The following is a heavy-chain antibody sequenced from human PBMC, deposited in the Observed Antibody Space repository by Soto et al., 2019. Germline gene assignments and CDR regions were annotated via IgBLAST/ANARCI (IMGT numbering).Heavy chain of an antibody. V-gene: IGHV3-48*02. CDR2: ISSSSNTI. J-gene: IGHJ3*02. CDR3: ARELITFGGGVFDI. Sequence: PGGSLRLSCAASGFTFSSYSMNWVRQAPGKGLEWVSSISSSSNTIYYADSVKGRFTISRDNAKNSLYLQMNSLRDEDTAVYYRARELITFGGGVFDIWGQGTMVTVSS. CDR1: GFTFSSYS. D-gene: IGHD3-16*01.